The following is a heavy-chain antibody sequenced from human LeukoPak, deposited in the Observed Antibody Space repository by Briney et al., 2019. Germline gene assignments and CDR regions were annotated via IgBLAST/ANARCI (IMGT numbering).Heavy chain of an antibody. CDR1: GGSFSGYY. J-gene: IGHJ5*02. CDR2: INHSGST. V-gene: IGHV4-34*01. Sequence: SETLSLTCAVYGGSFSGYYWSWIRQPPGKGLEWIGEINHSGSTNYNPSLKSRVTISVDTSKNQFSLKLSSVTAADTAVYYCARGEGVAALGGRYNWFDPWGQGTLVTVSS. CDR3: ARGEGVAALGGRYNWFDP. D-gene: IGHD6-13*01.